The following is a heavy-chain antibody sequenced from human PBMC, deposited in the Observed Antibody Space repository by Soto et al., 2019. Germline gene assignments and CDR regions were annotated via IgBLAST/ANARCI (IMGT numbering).Heavy chain of an antibody. CDR3: ARVPDR. Sequence: PSETLSLTCTVSGGSVTSGSNYWSWIRQPPGKGLEWIGYIYYSGSTKYNPSLKSRVTISVDTSKNQFSLKLTSVTAADTAVYYCARVPDRWGQGTLVTVSS. V-gene: IGHV4-61*01. CDR1: GGSVTSGSNY. J-gene: IGHJ5*02. D-gene: IGHD2-2*01. CDR2: IYYSGST.